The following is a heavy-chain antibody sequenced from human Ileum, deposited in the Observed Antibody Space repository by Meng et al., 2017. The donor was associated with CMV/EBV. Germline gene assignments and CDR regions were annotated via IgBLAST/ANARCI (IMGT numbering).Heavy chain of an antibody. CDR2: MGSDGGEK. CDR3: VGHQGGPREGVRLV. V-gene: IGHV3-30*02. Sequence: GGSLSLSCTASRVIFNSHGIHWLRQAPGKGLEWVAFMGSDGGEKYNEKIMKGRFIVSRDTFKSTVFLQVNSLRLDDTAVYYCVGHQGGPREGVRLVWGQGTLVTVSS. J-gene: IGHJ4*02. D-gene: IGHD3-10*01. CDR1: RVIFNSHG.